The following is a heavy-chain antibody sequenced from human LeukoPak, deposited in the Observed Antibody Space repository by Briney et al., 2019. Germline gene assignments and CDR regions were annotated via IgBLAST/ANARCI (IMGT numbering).Heavy chain of an antibody. CDR2: ISYDGSNK. J-gene: IGHJ4*02. Sequence: GGSLRLSCAASGFTFSSYGMHWVRQAPGKGLEWVAVISYDGSNKYYADSVKGRFTISRDNSKNTLYPQMNSLRAEDTAVYYCAKEPRRHSSGPLWGQGTLVTVSS. D-gene: IGHD3-22*01. CDR1: GFTFSSYG. V-gene: IGHV3-30*18. CDR3: AKEPRRHSSGPL.